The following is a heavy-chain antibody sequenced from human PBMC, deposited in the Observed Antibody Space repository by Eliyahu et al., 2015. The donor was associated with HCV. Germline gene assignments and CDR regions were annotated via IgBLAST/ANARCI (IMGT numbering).Heavy chain of an antibody. Sequence: EVQLVESGGGLVKPGGSLRLSCAASGFTFSDYTMNWVRQAPGKGLEWVSLIGGDLSGITDMYYADSVRGRFTISRDNAKNSLFLQMNSLRAEDTAIYYCARQYVSPSLSLGFDYWGQGALVTVSS. V-gene: IGHV3-21*01. D-gene: IGHD2-8*01. CDR3: ARQYVSPSLSLGFDY. CDR2: IGGDLSGITDM. J-gene: IGHJ4*02. CDR1: GFTFSDYT.